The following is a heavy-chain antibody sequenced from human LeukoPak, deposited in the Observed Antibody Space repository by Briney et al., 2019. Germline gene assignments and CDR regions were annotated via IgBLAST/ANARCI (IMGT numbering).Heavy chain of an antibody. CDR3: AKDMGDYGDLYYFDY. V-gene: IGHV3-9*01. J-gene: IGHJ4*02. CDR2: ISWNSGSI. D-gene: IGHD4-17*01. CDR1: GFTFSSYA. Sequence: GGSLRLSCAASGFTFSSYAMSWVRQAPGKGLEWVSGISWNSGSIGYADSVKGRFTISRDNAKNSLYLQMNSLRAEDTALYYCAKDMGDYGDLYYFDYWGQGTLVTVSS.